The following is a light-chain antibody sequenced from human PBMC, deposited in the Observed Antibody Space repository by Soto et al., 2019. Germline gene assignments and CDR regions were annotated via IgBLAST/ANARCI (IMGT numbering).Light chain of an antibody. CDR3: QQYNNWPRT. CDR1: QSVSSN. V-gene: IGKV3D-15*01. Sequence: EIVMTQSPATLSVSPWERATLSCRASQSVSSNLAWYQQKPGQAPRLLLYGVSTRATGIPARFSGSGSGTEFTLSISSLQSEDFAVYYCQQYNNWPRTFGPGTTVDFK. CDR2: GVS. J-gene: IGKJ3*01.